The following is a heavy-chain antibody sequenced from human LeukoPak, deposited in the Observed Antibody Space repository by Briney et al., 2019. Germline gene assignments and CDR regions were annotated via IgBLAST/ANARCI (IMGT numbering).Heavy chain of an antibody. CDR2: INPHSGGT. D-gene: IGHD3-9*01. Sequence: ASVKVSCKASGYTFTGYYMHWVRRAPGQGLEWMGWINPHSGGTNYAPKFQGRVTMARDTSISTADMELSGLRSDDTAVYYCARNTVLGTDILTVRKAYYYGMDVWGQGTTVTVSS. V-gene: IGHV1-2*02. CDR3: ARNTVLGTDILTVRKAYYYGMDV. CDR1: GYTFTGYY. J-gene: IGHJ6*02.